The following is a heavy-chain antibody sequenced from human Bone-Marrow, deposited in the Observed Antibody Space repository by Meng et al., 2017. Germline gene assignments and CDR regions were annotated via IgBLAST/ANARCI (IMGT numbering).Heavy chain of an antibody. V-gene: IGHV5-51*01. D-gene: IGHD2-21*01. CDR1: GYSFTSYW. J-gene: IGHJ5*02. Sequence: GGSLRLSCKGSGYSFTSYWIGWVRQMPGKGLEWIGIIYPGDSDTRYSPSFQGQVTISADKSISTAYLQWSSLKASDTAMYYCARGEAYFPTTGADWFDPWGQGTLVTVSS. CDR2: IYPGDSDT. CDR3: ARGEAYFPTTGADWFDP.